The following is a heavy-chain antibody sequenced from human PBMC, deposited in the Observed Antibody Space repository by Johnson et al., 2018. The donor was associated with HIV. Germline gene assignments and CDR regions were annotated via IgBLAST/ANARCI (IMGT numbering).Heavy chain of an antibody. Sequence: QVQLVESGGGLVKPGGSLRLSCAASGFTFSDYYMSWIRQAPGKGLEWVSYISSSGSTIYYADSVKGRFPISRDHAKNSLYLQMNSLRAEDTAVYYCARSEVSSGYYYTPFVDAFDIWGQGTMVTVSS. V-gene: IGHV3-11*04. D-gene: IGHD3-22*01. J-gene: IGHJ3*02. CDR3: ARSEVSSGYYYTPFVDAFDI. CDR2: ISSSGSTI. CDR1: GFTFSDYY.